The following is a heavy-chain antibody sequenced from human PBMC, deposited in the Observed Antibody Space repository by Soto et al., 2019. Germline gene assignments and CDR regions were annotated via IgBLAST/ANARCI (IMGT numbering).Heavy chain of an antibody. D-gene: IGHD3-10*01. CDR3: ARAFGELISYYYYYGMDV. CDR1: GYSISSGYY. V-gene: IGHV4-38-2*01. Sequence: PSETLSLTCAVSGYSISSGYYWGWIRQPPGKGLEWIGSIYHSGSTYYTPSLKSRVTISVDTSKNQFSLKLSSVTAADTAVYYCARAFGELISYYYYYGMDVWGQGTTVTVSS. J-gene: IGHJ6*02. CDR2: IYHSGST.